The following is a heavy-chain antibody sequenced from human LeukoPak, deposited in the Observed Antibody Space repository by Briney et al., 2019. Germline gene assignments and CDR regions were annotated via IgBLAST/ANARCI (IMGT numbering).Heavy chain of an antibody. Sequence: PSETLSLTRTVSGGSISRDDYYWSWIRQPPGKGLQWFGSIYQSGSTYYNPSLKSRLTISLDTPKNQFSLRLTSVTAADTAIYYCARDAGYNYGPYDSWGQGTLVTVSS. V-gene: IGHV4-30-4*01. CDR1: GGSISRDDYY. D-gene: IGHD5-18*01. J-gene: IGHJ4*02. CDR3: ARDAGYNYGPYDS. CDR2: IYQSGST.